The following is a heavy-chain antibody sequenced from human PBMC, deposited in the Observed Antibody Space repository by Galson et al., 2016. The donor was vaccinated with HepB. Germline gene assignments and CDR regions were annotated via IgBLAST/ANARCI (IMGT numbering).Heavy chain of an antibody. CDR2: IWYDGSNY. CDR3: ARSSPLTTVVNADAFDI. D-gene: IGHD4-23*01. V-gene: IGHV3-33*01. J-gene: IGHJ3*02. CDR1: GFTFSRYA. Sequence: SLRLSCAASGFTFSRYAMHWVRQAPGKGLEWVAVIWYDGSNYSYADSVKGRFTISRDNSKNTLYLQMNSLRAEDTAVDYCARSSPLTTVVNADAFDIWGQGTMVLVSS.